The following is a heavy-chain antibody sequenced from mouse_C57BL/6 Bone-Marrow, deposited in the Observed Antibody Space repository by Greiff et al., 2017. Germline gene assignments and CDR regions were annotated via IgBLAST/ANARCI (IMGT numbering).Heavy chain of an antibody. CDR2: ISDGGSYT. J-gene: IGHJ4*01. CDR3: ARLNWDYAMDY. Sequence: EVQRVESGGGLVKPGGSLKLSCAASGFTFSSSAMSWVRQTPEKRLEWVATISDGGSYTYYPDNVKGRFTISRDNAKNNLYLQMSHLKSEDTAMYYCARLNWDYAMDYWGQGTSVTVSS. V-gene: IGHV5-4*01. D-gene: IGHD4-1*01. CDR1: GFTFSSSA.